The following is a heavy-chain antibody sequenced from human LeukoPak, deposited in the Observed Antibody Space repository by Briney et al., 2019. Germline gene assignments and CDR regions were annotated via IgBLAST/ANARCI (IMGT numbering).Heavy chain of an antibody. CDR2: IYPGDSDT. CDR1: GYSFTSYW. V-gene: IGHV5-51*01. CDR3: ARAWDSGSLPGDLDY. Sequence: GESLKISCKGSGYSFTSYWIGWVRQMPGKGLEWMGIIYPGDSDTRYSPSFQGQVTISADKSISTAYLQWSSLKASDTAMYYCARAWDSGSLPGDLDYWGQGTLVTVSS. D-gene: IGHD1-26*01. J-gene: IGHJ4*02.